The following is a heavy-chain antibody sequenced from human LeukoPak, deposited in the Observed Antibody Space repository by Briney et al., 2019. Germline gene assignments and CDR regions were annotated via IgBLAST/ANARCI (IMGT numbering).Heavy chain of an antibody. D-gene: IGHD2-15*01. Sequence: KFQGRVTITRDTSASTAYMELSSLRSEDTAVYYCARDLGSGRVLDYFDYWDQGTLVTVSS. J-gene: IGHJ4*02. V-gene: IGHV1-3*01. CDR3: ARDLGSGRVLDYFDY.